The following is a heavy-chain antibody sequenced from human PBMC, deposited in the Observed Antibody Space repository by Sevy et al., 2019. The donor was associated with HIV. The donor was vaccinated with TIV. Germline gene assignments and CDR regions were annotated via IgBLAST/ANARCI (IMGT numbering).Heavy chain of an antibody. Sequence: SQTLSLTCAISGDSVSSNSAAWNWIRQSPSRGLELLGRTYYRSKWYNDYAVSVKSRITINPDTSKNQFSLQLNSVTPEDTAVYYCARGALSGSPNRMGWFDPWGQGTLVTVSS. V-gene: IGHV6-1*01. CDR1: GDSVSSNSAA. CDR2: TYYRSKWYN. CDR3: ARGALSGSPNRMGWFDP. D-gene: IGHD1-26*01. J-gene: IGHJ5*02.